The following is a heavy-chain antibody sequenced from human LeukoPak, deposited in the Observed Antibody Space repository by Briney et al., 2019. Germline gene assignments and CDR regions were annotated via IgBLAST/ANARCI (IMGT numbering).Heavy chain of an antibody. CDR1: GFTSSSYA. J-gene: IGHJ4*02. V-gene: IGHV3-30*04. Sequence: PGGSLRLSCAASGFTSSSYAMHWVRQAPGKGLEWVAVISYDGSNKYYADSVKGRFTISRDNSKNTLYLQMNSLRAEDTAVYYCARDPHLGSSSSEVVDYWGQGTLVTVSS. CDR2: ISYDGSNK. CDR3: ARDPHLGSSSSEVVDY. D-gene: IGHD6-6*01.